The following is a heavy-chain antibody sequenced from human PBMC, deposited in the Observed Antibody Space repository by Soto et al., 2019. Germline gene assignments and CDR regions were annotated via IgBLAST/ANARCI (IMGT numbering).Heavy chain of an antibody. D-gene: IGHD2-21*02. CDR1: GFTFSSFT. Sequence: GGSMRLSCAASGFTFSSFTMNWVRQAPGKALEWVSGISGSGGGTDYADSVKGRFTISRDNSENTLFLQMNSLRAEDTAVYYCAKVAIGDSNYYGMDVWGQGTTVTVSS. CDR2: ISGSGGGT. J-gene: IGHJ6*02. V-gene: IGHV3-23*01. CDR3: AKVAIGDSNYYGMDV.